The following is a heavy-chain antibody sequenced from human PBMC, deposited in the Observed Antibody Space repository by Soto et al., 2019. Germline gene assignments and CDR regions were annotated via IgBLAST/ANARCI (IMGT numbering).Heavy chain of an antibody. J-gene: IGHJ4*02. CDR2: ISSSSTII. Sequence: PGGSLRLSCAASGFTFSRYGIHWVRQAPGKGLEWVSFISSSSTIIYYTDSVKGRFTISRDNAKNSLYLQMNSLRDEDSAVYYCARDLGRRFDYWGQGTLVTVSS. CDR3: ARDLGRRFDY. V-gene: IGHV3-48*02. CDR1: GFTFSRYG. D-gene: IGHD3-16*01.